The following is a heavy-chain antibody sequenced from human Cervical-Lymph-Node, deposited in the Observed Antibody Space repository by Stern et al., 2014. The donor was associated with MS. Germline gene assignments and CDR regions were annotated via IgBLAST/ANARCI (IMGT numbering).Heavy chain of an antibody. CDR3: ALSSETSDRWYSLGYDL. Sequence: QMQLVQSGAEVTKPGSSVKVSCKASGGTFSKFPSSWVRQAPGQGLEWMGGIFPVFGTPTYAQEFRGRVTIPADVPTSTVYMELSSLRSDDTAVYYCALSSETSDRWYSLGYDLWGQGTLVPVSS. D-gene: IGHD6-13*01. V-gene: IGHV1-69*01. CDR2: IFPVFGTP. J-gene: IGHJ5*02. CDR1: GGTFSKFP.